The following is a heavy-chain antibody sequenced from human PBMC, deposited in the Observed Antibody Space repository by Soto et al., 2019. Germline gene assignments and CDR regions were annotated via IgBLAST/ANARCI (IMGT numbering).Heavy chain of an antibody. V-gene: IGHV4-38-2*01. CDR2: IYHSGST. Sequence: SETLSLTCAVSGYSISIGYYCGCIRQPPGKGLEWIGSIYHSGSTYYNPSLKSRVTISVDTSKNQFSLKLSSVTAADTAVYYCARTGLTGYYYNWFDPWGQGTLVTVSS. D-gene: IGHD3-9*01. J-gene: IGHJ5*02. CDR1: GYSISIGYY. CDR3: ARTGLTGYYYNWFDP.